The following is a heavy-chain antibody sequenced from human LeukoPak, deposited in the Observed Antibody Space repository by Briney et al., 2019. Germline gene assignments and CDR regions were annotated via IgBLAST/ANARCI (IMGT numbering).Heavy chain of an antibody. V-gene: IGHV3-66*01. CDR2: IYSGGST. D-gene: IGHD6-6*01. J-gene: IGHJ6*03. CDR3: ARARPDYYYYYMDV. CDR1: GFTVSSNY. Sequence: GGSLRLSCAASGFTVSSNYMSWVRQAPGKGLEWVSVIYSGGSTHYADSVKGRFTISRDNSKNTLYLQMNSLRAEDTPVYYCARARPDYYYYYMDVWGKGTTVTISS.